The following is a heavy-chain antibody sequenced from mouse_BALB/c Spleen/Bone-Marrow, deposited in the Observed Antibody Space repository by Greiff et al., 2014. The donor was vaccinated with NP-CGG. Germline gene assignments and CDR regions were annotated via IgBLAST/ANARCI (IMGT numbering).Heavy chain of an antibody. CDR1: GYTFTSYV. V-gene: IGHV1-14*01. CDR2: IHPYNDGT. Sequence: EVQLQQSGPELVKPGASVKMSCKASGYTFTSYVMHWVKQKPGQGLGWIGYIHPYNDGTKYNEKFKGKATLTSDKSSSTAYMELSSLTSEDSAVYYCARRYGNYYFDYWGQGTTLTVSS. CDR3: ARRYGNYYFDY. D-gene: IGHD2-10*02. J-gene: IGHJ2*01.